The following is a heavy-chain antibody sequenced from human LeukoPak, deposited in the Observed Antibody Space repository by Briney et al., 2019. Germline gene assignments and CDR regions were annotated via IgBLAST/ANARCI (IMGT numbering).Heavy chain of an antibody. CDR1: GGSFSGYY. Sequence: SENLSLTCAVYGGSFSGYYWSWIRQPPGKGLEWIGEINHGGSTNYNPSLKSRVTISVDTSKNQFSLKLGSVTAADTAVYYCARGCSSTSCPNRTFDYWGQGTLVTVSS. D-gene: IGHD2-2*01. J-gene: IGHJ4*02. CDR3: ARGCSSTSCPNRTFDY. CDR2: INHGGST. V-gene: IGHV4-34*01.